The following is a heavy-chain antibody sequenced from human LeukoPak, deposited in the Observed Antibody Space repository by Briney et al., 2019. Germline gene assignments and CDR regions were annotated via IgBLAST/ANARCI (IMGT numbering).Heavy chain of an antibody. V-gene: IGHV4-34*01. Sequence: SETLSLTCALYGGSFSGYYWSWIRQPPGKGLEWIGEINHSGSTNYNPSLKSRVTISVDTSKNQFSLKLSSVTAADTAVYYCSRESGPFSPFGFWGQGTLVCVHS. J-gene: IGHJ4*02. CDR1: GGSFSGYY. CDR3: SRESGPFSPFGF. CDR2: INHSGST. D-gene: IGHD1-26*01.